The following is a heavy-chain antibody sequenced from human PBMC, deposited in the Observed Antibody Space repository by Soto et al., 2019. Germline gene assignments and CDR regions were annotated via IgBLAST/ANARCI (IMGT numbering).Heavy chain of an antibody. CDR2: IYYSGST. CDR1: GGSISSGDYY. D-gene: IGHD3-22*01. V-gene: IGHV4-30-4*01. CDR3: ARVLDYYDSSGYYYVHSLSFFFD. Sequence: PSETLSLTCTVSGGSISSGDYYWSWIRQPPGKGLEWIGYIYYSGSTYYNPSLKSRVTISVDTSKNQFSLKLSSVTAADTAVYYCARVLDYYDSSGYYYVHSLSFFFD. J-gene: IGHJ3*01.